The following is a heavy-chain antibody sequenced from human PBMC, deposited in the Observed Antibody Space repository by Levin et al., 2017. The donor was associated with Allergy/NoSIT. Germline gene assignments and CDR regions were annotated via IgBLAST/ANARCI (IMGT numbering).Heavy chain of an antibody. CDR2: IYSSGSA. V-gene: IGHV4-61*02. CDR3: ARAEVGSEH. D-gene: IGHD3-10*01. Sequence: SQTLSLTCKVSGGSISSGSYYWSWIRQPAAKGLEWIGRIYSSGSANYNPSLKSRVTISVDTSKNQFSLKLSSVTAADTAVYYCARAEVGSEHWGQGTLVTVSS. CDR1: GGSISSGSYY. J-gene: IGHJ4*02.